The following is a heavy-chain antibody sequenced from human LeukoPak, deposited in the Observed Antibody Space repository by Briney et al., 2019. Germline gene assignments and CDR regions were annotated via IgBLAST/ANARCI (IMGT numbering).Heavy chain of an antibody. CDR1: RYTFTSYG. J-gene: IGHJ4*02. CDR3: ARDRNGRWYYYDSSGYYSDY. V-gene: IGHV1-18*01. Sequence: ASVKVSCKASRYTFTSYGISWVRQAPGQRVEWMGWISAYNGNTNYAQKLQGRVNMTTDTSTSTVYMELRSLRSDDTAVYYCARDRNGRWYYYDSSGYYSDYWGQGTLVTVSS. CDR2: ISAYNGNT. D-gene: IGHD3-22*01.